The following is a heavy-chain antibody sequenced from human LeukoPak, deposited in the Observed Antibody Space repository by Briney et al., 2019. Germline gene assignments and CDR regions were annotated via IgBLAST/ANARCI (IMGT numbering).Heavy chain of an antibody. CDR2: IYYSGST. V-gene: IGHV4-59*01. CDR1: GGSISSYY. J-gene: IGHJ4*02. CDR3: ARGRYYYGSGSYEYYFDY. D-gene: IGHD3-10*01. Sequence: NTSETLSLTCTVSGGSISSYYWGWIRQPPGKGLEWIGYIYYSGSTNYNPSLKSRVTISVGTSKNQFSLKLSSVTAADTAVYYCARGRYYYGSGSYEYYFDYWGQGTLVTVSS.